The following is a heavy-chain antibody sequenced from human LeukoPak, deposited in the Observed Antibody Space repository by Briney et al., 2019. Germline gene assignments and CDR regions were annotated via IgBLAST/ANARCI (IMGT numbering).Heavy chain of an antibody. CDR2: ISSSGSTI. D-gene: IGHD3-9*01. Sequence: LSLTCTVSGGSISSSSYCWGWIRQAPGKGLEWVSYISSSGSTIYYADSVKGRFTISRDNAKNALYLQMNSLRAEDTAVYYCAREEQHYDILTGYLDPPSLDYWGQGTLVTVSS. V-gene: IGHV3-11*04. CDR3: AREEQHYDILTGYLDPPSLDY. J-gene: IGHJ4*02. CDR1: GGSISSSSYC.